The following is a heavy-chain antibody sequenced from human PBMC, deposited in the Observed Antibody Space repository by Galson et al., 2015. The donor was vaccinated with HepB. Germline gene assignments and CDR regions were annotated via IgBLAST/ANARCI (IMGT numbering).Heavy chain of an antibody. Sequence: SVKVSCKASGYTFTSYYMHWVRQAPGQGLEWMGIINPSGGSTSYAQKFQGRVTMTRDTSTSTVYMELSSLRSEDTAVYYCARYYGSLNYYYYYGMDVWGQGTTVTVSS. D-gene: IGHD3-10*01. V-gene: IGHV1-46*01. CDR3: ARYYGSLNYYYYYGMDV. CDR1: GYTFTSYY. CDR2: INPSGGST. J-gene: IGHJ6*02.